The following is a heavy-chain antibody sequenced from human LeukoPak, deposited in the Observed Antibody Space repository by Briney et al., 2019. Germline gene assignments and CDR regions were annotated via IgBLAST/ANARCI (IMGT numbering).Heavy chain of an antibody. J-gene: IGHJ4*02. CDR2: IRNDESNK. Sequence: GGSLRLSCAASGFTLRTYGMHWVRQAPGKGLEWVAFIRNDESNKYYADSVKGRFTISRDNSKNTLYLQMNSLRAEDTAVYFCAKVIGGRSAWYARGFDYWGQGTLVTVSS. CDR1: GFTLRTYG. CDR3: AKVIGGRSAWYARGFDY. D-gene: IGHD2-15*01. V-gene: IGHV3-30*02.